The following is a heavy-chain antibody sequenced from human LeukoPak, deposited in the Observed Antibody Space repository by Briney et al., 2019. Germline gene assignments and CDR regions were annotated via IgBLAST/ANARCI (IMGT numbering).Heavy chain of an antibody. CDR3: VKAYRTGRWLPLDY. CDR1: EFSVGSNY. CDR2: ISYNSGNI. V-gene: IGHV3-9*01. D-gene: IGHD5-24*01. J-gene: IGHJ4*02. Sequence: GGSLRLSCAASEFSVGSNYMTWVRQAPGKGLEWVSSISYNSGNIAYADSVKGRFTISRDNAKNSLYVQMNSLRAEDTALYFCVKAYRTGRWLPLDYWGQGTLVTVSS.